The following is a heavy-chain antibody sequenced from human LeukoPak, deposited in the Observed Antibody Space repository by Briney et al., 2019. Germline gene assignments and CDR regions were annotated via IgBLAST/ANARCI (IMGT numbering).Heavy chain of an antibody. Sequence: SETLSLTCTVSGGSISSYYWSWIRQPPGKGLEWIGYIYYSGSTNYNPSLKSRVTISVDTSKNQFSLKLSSVTAADTAVYYCAREGAHYYDSSGLEIWGQGTMVTVSS. V-gene: IGHV4-59*01. D-gene: IGHD3-22*01. CDR3: AREGAHYYDSSGLEI. CDR2: IYYSGST. J-gene: IGHJ3*02. CDR1: GGSISSYY.